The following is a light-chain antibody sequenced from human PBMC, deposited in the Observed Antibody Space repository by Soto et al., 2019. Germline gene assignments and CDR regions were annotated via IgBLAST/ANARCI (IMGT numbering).Light chain of an antibody. J-gene: IGLJ2*01. CDR2: GNN. V-gene: IGLV1-44*01. Sequence: QSVLTQPPSASGTPGQRVSISCSGSSSNIGSNSVNWYQQLPGTAPKLLIYGNNERPSGVPDRFSGSESGTSASLAISGLQSEDEADYYCATWDDSLNGVVFGGGTKLTVL. CDR3: ATWDDSLNGVV. CDR1: SSNIGSNS.